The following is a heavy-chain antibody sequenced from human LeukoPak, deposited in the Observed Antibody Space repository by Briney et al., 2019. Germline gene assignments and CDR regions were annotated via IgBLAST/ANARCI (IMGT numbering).Heavy chain of an antibody. V-gene: IGHV4-59*01. J-gene: IGHJ4*02. CDR3: ARGVAWRVDY. CDR2: IYYSGST. CDR1: GGSISSYY. Sequence: PSETLSLTCTVSGGSISSYYWSWIRQPPGKGLEWIGYIYYSGSTNYNPSLKSRVTISVDTSKNQFSLKLSSVTAADTAVYYCARGVAWRVDYWGQGTLVTVSS. D-gene: IGHD2-15*01.